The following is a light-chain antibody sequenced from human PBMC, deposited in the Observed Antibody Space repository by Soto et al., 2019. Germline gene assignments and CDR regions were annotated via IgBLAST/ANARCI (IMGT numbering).Light chain of an antibody. Sequence: QSALTQPASVSGSPGQSITISCTGTSSDIGGYNYISWYQQHPGKAPKFIIYDVRNRPSGVSNRFSGSRSGNTASLTISGLXAEDEADYYCSSYTRSSTVIFGGGTKLTVL. CDR2: DVR. J-gene: IGLJ2*01. CDR1: SSDIGGYNY. CDR3: SSYTRSSTVI. V-gene: IGLV2-14*03.